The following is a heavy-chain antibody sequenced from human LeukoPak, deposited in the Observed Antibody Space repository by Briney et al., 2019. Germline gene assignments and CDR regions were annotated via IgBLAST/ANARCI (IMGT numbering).Heavy chain of an antibody. J-gene: IGHJ4*02. CDR1: GGSISSYY. CDR2: IYYSGST. V-gene: IGHV4-59*08. CDR3: ARHRGLNSYGRGYFDY. D-gene: IGHD5-18*01. Sequence: SETLSLTCTVSGGSISSYYWSWIRQPPGKGLEWIGYIYYSGSTNYNPSLKSRVTISVDTSKNQFSLKLSSVTAADTAVYYCARHRGLNSYGRGYFDYWGQGTLVTVSS.